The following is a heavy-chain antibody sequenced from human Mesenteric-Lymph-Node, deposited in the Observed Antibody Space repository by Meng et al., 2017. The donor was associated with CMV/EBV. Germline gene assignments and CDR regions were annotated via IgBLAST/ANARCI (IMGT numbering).Heavy chain of an antibody. J-gene: IGHJ4*02. Sequence: GGAMGSGGWWSWVRQPPGKGLEWIGEIYHGGSTNYNPSLKSRVTISVDKSKDHFSLNLSSVTATDTAVYYCARMGYSSGWYYFDYWGQGTLVTISS. CDR2: IYHGGST. CDR3: ARMGYSSGWYYFDY. V-gene: IGHV4-4*02. CDR1: GGAMGSGGW. D-gene: IGHD6-19*01.